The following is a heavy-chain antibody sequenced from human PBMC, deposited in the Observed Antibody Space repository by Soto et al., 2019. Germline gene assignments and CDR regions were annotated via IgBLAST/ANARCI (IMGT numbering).Heavy chain of an antibody. Sequence: QVQLQESGPGPVKPSQTLSLTCSVSGVSVNSSDYYWSWIRQPPGKGLEWIGYIYYSGSTYYNPSLRSRVTISVDTSNNQFSLKLSSVTAADTAVYHCAREAYGDYGGIDDWGQGTLVTVSS. CDR2: IYYSGST. J-gene: IGHJ4*02. CDR1: GVSVNSSDYY. D-gene: IGHD4-17*01. CDR3: AREAYGDYGGIDD. V-gene: IGHV4-30-4*01.